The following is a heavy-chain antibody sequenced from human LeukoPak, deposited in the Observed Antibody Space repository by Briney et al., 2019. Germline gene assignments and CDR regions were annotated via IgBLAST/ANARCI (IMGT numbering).Heavy chain of an antibody. Sequence: GASVKVSCKASGYTFTSYDINWVRQATGQGLEWMGWMNPNSGNTDYAQKFQGRVTMTTDTSTTTAYVELRSLRSDDTAVYYCARDGSLVYSSSSGDYWGQGTLVTVSS. CDR1: GYTFTSYD. CDR3: ARDGSLVYSSSSGDY. CDR2: MNPNSGNT. J-gene: IGHJ4*02. D-gene: IGHD6-6*01. V-gene: IGHV1-8*01.